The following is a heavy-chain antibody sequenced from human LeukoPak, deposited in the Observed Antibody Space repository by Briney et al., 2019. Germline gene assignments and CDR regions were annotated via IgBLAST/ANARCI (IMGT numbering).Heavy chain of an antibody. CDR3: ARDADTDY. D-gene: IGHD5-18*01. CDR2: ISSTGSNI. CDR1: GFTFSIYE. Sequence: PGGSLRLSCAASGFTFSIYEMNWVRQAPGKGLEWVSYISSTGSNIYYADSVKGRFTISRDNAKNSLYLLMNSLRTEDTAVYYCARDADTDYWSQGTLVTVSS. V-gene: IGHV3-48*03. J-gene: IGHJ4*02.